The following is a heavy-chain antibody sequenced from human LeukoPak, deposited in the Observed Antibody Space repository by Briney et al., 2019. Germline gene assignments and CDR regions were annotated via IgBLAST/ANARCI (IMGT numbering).Heavy chain of an antibody. Sequence: GGSLRLSCAASGFTFSTYSMNWVRQAPGKGLEWVSSIGISTGYIYYADSVKGRFTISRDNAKNSLYLQMNSLRAEDTGVYYCARVSSGWSLIDDWGQGTLVTVSS. CDR3: ARVSSGWSLIDD. D-gene: IGHD6-19*01. CDR2: IGISTGYI. V-gene: IGHV3-21*01. CDR1: GFTFSTYS. J-gene: IGHJ4*02.